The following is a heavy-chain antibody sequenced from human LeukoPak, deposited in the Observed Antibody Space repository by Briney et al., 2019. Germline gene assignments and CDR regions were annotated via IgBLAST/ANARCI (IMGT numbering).Heavy chain of an antibody. J-gene: IGHJ5*02. CDR3: ARVKSYYDSSGYDNWFDP. Sequence: SETLSLTCTVSGYSISSGYCWGWIRQPPGMGLEWIGSIYHSGSTYYNPSLKSRVTISVDTSKNQFSLKLSSVTAADTAVYYCARVKSYYDSSGYDNWFDPWGQGTLVTVSS. CDR1: GYSISSGYC. D-gene: IGHD3-22*01. CDR2: IYHSGST. V-gene: IGHV4-38-2*02.